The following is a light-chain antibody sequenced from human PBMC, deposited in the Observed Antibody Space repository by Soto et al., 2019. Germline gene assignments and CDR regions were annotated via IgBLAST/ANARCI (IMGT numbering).Light chain of an antibody. CDR3: AAWDDSLTGPL. CDR2: FDD. V-gene: IGLV1-36*01. CDR1: SSNIGNNA. Sequence: QSMLTQPPSVSAAPGQRVTISCSGSSSNIGNNAVNWYQQLPGKAPKLLIHFDDRVASGVSDRFSGSKSGTSASLAISGLQSDDEADYYCAAWDDSLTGPLFGGGTKLTVL. J-gene: IGLJ3*02.